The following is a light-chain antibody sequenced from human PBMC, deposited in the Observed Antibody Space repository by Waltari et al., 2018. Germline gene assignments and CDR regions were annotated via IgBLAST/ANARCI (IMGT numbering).Light chain of an antibody. V-gene: IGLV2-8*01. CDR2: CIS. CDR3: SSYAGNTKML. Sequence: QSALTQPPSASGSPGQSITISCAGTGSDIGGDNFVSWYQPHPGKAPKLIIFCISERPSGGPVRCSAPTAGRPDSLTVSWLQAEDEAFYYCSSYAGNTKMLFGGGTQVTVL. J-gene: IGLJ2*01. CDR1: GSDIGGDNF.